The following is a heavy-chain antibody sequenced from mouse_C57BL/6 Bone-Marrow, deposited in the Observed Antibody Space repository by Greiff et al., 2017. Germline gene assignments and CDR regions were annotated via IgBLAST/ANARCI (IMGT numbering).Heavy chain of an antibody. V-gene: IGHV1-39*01. CDR1: GYSFTDYN. CDR3: AKGYEYDYAMDY. D-gene: IGHD2-4*01. CDR2: INPNYGTT. J-gene: IGHJ4*01. Sequence: VQLQQSGPELVKPGASVKISCKASGYSFTDYNMNWVKQSTGKSLEWIGVINPNYGTTSYNQKFKGKATLTVDQTSSTAYMQLNSLTSEDSAVYYCAKGYEYDYAMDYWGQGTSVTVSA.